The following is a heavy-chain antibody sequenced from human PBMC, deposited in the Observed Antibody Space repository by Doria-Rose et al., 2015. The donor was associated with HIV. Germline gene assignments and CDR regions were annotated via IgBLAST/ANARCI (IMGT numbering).Heavy chain of an antibody. V-gene: IGHV4-31*03. CDR2: TYYTGTS. J-gene: IGHJ4*01. Sequence: VQLQESGPGLVKPSETLSPTCSVSGASVSSRGYYWNWIRQVPGKGLESLVYTYYTGTSDYSPSLKSRLNMAVDTSKNQFSLKLSFVTVADTAVYYCARMGSYRELDYWGHGALVIVS. D-gene: IGHD3-3*01. CDR1: GASVSSRGYY. CDR3: ARMGSYRELDY.